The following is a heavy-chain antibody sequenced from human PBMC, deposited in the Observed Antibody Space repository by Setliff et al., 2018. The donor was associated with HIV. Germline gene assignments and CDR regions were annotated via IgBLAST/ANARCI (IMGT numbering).Heavy chain of an antibody. CDR3: ARAPGIAVTGRYFQH. D-gene: IGHD6-19*01. CDR2: IWYDGSDK. V-gene: IGHV3-33*01. Sequence: HPGGSLRLSCAASGFPFSRCGMHWVRQAPGKGLEWVALIWYDGSDKYYADSVKGRFTISRDNSKNILYLQMNSLRADDTAVYYCARAPGIAVTGRYFQHWGQGTLVTVSS. J-gene: IGHJ1*01. CDR1: GFPFSRCG.